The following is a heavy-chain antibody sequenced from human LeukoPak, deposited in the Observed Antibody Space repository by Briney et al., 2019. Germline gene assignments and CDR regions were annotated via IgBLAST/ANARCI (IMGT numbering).Heavy chain of an antibody. J-gene: IGHJ4*02. Sequence: MTSETLSLTCTVSGASISSYYWSWIRQPPGKGLEWIWYIYYSGSTNYNPSLKSRVTISVDTSKNQFSLKLSSVTAADTAVYYCARGGYSGYDYLFDYWGQGTLVTVSS. CDR2: IYYSGST. CDR3: ARGGYSGYDYLFDY. V-gene: IGHV4-59*08. D-gene: IGHD5-12*01. CDR1: GASISSYY.